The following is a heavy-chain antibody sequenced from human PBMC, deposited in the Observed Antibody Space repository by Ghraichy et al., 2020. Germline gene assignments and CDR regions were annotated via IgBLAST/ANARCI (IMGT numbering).Heavy chain of an antibody. V-gene: IGHV4-39*07. CDR2: IYYSGST. CDR1: GGSISSSSYY. Sequence: SETLSLTCTVSGGSISSSSYYWGWISQPPGKGLEWIGSIYYSGSTYYNPSLKSRVTISVDTSKNQFSLKLSSVTAADTAVYYCARVEMATILVDYWGQGTLVTVSS. J-gene: IGHJ4*02. CDR3: ARVEMATILVDY. D-gene: IGHD5-24*01.